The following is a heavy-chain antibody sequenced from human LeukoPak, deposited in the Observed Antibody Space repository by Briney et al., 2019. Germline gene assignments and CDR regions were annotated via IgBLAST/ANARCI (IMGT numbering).Heavy chain of an antibody. V-gene: IGHV3-21*01. J-gene: IGHJ3*02. CDR1: GFTFSSYS. CDR2: ISSSSSYI. Sequence: GGSLRLSCAASGFTFSSYSMNWVRQAPGKGLEWVSSISSSSSYIYYADSVKGRFTISRDNAKNSLYLQMNSLRAEDTAVYYCAREGKLGDAFDIWAKGQWSPSLQ. CDR3: AREGKLGDAFDI. D-gene: IGHD7-27*01.